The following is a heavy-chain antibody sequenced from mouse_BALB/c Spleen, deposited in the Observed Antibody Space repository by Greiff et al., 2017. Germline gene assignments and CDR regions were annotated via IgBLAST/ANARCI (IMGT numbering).Heavy chain of an antibody. CDR2: ISYSGST. CDR3: ARSHIYGSSSFAY. V-gene: IGHV3-2*02. J-gene: IGHJ3*01. CDR1: GYSITSDYA. Sequence: EVQLVESGPGLVKPSQSLSLTCTVTGYSITSDYAWNWIRQFPGNKLEWMGYISYSGSTSYNPSLKSRISITRDTSKNQFFLQLNSVTTEDTATYYCARSHIYGSSSFAYWGQGTLVTVSA. D-gene: IGHD1-1*01.